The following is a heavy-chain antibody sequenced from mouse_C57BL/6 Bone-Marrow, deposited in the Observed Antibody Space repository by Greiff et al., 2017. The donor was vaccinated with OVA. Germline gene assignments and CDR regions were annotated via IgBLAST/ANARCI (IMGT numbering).Heavy chain of an antibody. CDR2: IHPNSGST. V-gene: IGHV1-64*01. J-gene: IGHJ2*01. CDR3: ARRLLPYFDY. Sequence: VQLQQSGPELVRPGASVKISCKAPGYTFTSHWMHWVKQRPGQGLEWIGMIHPNSGSTNYNEKFKSKATLTVDKSSSTAYMQLSSLTSEDSAVYYCARRLLPYFDYWGQGTTLTVSS. D-gene: IGHD2-3*01. CDR1: GYTFTSHW.